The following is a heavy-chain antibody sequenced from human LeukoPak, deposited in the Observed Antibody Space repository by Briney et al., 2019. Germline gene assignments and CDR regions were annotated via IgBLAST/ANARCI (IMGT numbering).Heavy chain of an antibody. Sequence: ASVKVSCKASGYTFTGYYMHWVRQAPGQGLEWMGWINPNSGGTNYAQKFQGRVTMTRDTSISTAYMELSRLRSDDTAVYYCARVRRDRYYAFDYWGQGTLVTVSS. V-gene: IGHV1-2*02. CDR3: ARVRRDRYYAFDY. J-gene: IGHJ4*02. D-gene: IGHD5-24*01. CDR1: GYTFTGYY. CDR2: INPNSGGT.